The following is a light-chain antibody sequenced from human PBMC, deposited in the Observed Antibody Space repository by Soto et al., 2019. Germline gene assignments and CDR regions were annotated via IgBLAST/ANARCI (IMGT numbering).Light chain of an antibody. CDR1: SSSIGSNY. V-gene: IGLV1-47*01. CDR3: AAWDDSLRGWV. J-gene: IGLJ3*02. CDR2: RDS. Sequence: QSVLTQPPSASGTPGQRVTISCSESSSSIGSNYIYWYQQLPGTAPKLLIYRDSQRLSGVPDRFSGSKSGTSASLAISGLRSEDEADYYCAAWDDSLRGWVFGGRTKLTVL.